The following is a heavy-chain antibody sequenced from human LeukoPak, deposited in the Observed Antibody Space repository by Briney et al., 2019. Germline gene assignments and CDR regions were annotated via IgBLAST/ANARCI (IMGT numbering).Heavy chain of an antibody. D-gene: IGHD2-2*01. CDR3: ASRQYCGTTTCLDP. V-gene: IGHV3-49*04. Sequence: SGGSLRLSCTTSGFTFGEYALSWVRQAPGKGLEWVGLIRSKAYGGTSQYAASVTGRFTFSRDDSKSIAYLYMNSLKTEDTAVYYCASRQYCGTTTCLDPWGQGTLVIVSS. CDR1: GFTFGEYA. J-gene: IGHJ5*02. CDR2: IRSKAYGGTS.